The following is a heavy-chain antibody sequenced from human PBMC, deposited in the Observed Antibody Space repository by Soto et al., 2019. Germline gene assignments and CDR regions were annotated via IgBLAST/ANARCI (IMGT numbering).Heavy chain of an antibody. CDR1: GGTFSSYA. CDR2: IIPIFGTA. Sequence: SVKVSCKASGGTFSSYAISWVRQAPGQGLEWMGGIIPIFGTANYAQKFQGRVTITADESTSTAYMELSSLRSEDTAVYYCARSGCSGGSCYPPLDQFGPWGQGTLVTVPQ. D-gene: IGHD2-15*01. V-gene: IGHV1-69*13. CDR3: ARSGCSGGSCYPPLDQFGP. J-gene: IGHJ5*02.